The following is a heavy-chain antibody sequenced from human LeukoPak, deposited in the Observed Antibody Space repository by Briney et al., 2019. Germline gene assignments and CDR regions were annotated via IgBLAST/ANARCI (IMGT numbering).Heavy chain of an antibody. D-gene: IGHD3-22*01. CDR2: INSDGRST. CDR3: ATYYYDSSGYRDLDY. Sequence: GGSLRLSCAASGFTFSSFWMHWVRQAPGKGLVWVSRINSDGRSTNYADSVKGRFTISRDNAKNTLYLQMNSLRAEDTAVYYCATYYYDSSGYRDLDYWGQGTLVTVSS. J-gene: IGHJ4*02. V-gene: IGHV3-74*01. CDR1: GFTFSSFW.